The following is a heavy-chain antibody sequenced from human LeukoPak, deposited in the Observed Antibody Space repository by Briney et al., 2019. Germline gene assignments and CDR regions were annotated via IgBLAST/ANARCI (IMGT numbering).Heavy chain of an antibody. V-gene: IGHV4-59*01. Sequence: SETLSLTCTVSGGSISSYYWSWIRQPPGRGLEWIGYIYYSGSTNYNPSLKSRVTISVDTSKNQFSLKLSSVTAADTAVYYCARTHSDAFDIWGQGTMVTVSS. J-gene: IGHJ3*02. CDR3: ARTHSDAFDI. CDR2: IYYSGST. CDR1: GGSISSYY.